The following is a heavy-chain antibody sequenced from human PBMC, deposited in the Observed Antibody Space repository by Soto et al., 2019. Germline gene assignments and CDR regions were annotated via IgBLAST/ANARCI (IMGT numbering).Heavy chain of an antibody. D-gene: IGHD6-6*01. J-gene: IGHJ4*02. CDR3: ARQAARNYIDS. Sequence: GGSLRLSCAGSGFAFSTYMMNWVRQAPGKGLEWLAVISSSGSTISYADSVKGRFTISRDNAKNSLYLQMHSLRADDTAVYYCARQAARNYIDSWGQGDVVTVSS. CDR2: ISSSGSTI. CDR1: GFAFSTYM. V-gene: IGHV3-48*03.